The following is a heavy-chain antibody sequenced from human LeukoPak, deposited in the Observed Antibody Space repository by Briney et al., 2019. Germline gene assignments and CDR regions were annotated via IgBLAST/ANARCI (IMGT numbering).Heavy chain of an antibody. D-gene: IGHD3-3*01. CDR2: ISTGGDRT. Sequence: GGSLRLSCSASGFTFSTYAMDWVRQAPGKGLEWVSAISTGGDRTYHADSVKGRFTTSRDNSKNTLYLQMNSLRAEDTAVYYCARDQFSPYYDFWSGTDYWGQGTLVTVSS. CDR3: ARDQFSPYYDFWSGTDY. CDR1: GFTFSTYA. J-gene: IGHJ4*02. V-gene: IGHV3-23*01.